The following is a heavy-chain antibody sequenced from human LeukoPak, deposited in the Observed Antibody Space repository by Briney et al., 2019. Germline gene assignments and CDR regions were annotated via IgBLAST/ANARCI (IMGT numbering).Heavy chain of an antibody. CDR3: ARDLSSSVGFDY. J-gene: IGHJ4*02. V-gene: IGHV1-69*05. Sequence: GSSVKVSCKASGGTFSSYAISWVRQAPGQGLKWMGGIIPIFGTANYAQKFQGRVTITTDESTSTAYMELSSLRSEDTAVYYCARDLSSSVGFDYWGQGTLVTVSS. D-gene: IGHD6-6*01. CDR1: GGTFSSYA. CDR2: IIPIFGTA.